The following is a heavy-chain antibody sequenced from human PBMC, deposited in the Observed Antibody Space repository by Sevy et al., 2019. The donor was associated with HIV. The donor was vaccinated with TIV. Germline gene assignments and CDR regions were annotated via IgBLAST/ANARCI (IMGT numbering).Heavy chain of an antibody. Sequence: GGSLRLSCAGSGITFSSYAMSWVRQAPGKGLEWVSGISAGGGRTYHADSVKGRFTMSGDKSKNTLYLQMNSLTAEDTAVYYCASLLTEDPFDIWGQGTMVTVSS. CDR2: ISAGGGRT. CDR3: ASLLTEDPFDI. D-gene: IGHD3-10*01. V-gene: IGHV3-23*01. J-gene: IGHJ3*02. CDR1: GITFSSYA.